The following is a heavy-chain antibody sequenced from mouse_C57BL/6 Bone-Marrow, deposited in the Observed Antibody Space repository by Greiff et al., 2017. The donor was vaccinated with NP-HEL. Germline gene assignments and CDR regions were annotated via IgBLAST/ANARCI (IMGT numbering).Heavy chain of an antibody. J-gene: IGHJ1*03. D-gene: IGHD2-3*01. V-gene: IGHV1-59*01. CDR2: IDPSDSYT. Sequence: QVQLQQPGAELVRPGPSVKLSCKASGYTFTSYWMHWVKQRPGQGLEWIGVIDPSDSYTNYNQKFKGKATLTVDTSSSTAYMQLSSLTSEDSAVYYCASRRNDGYLYWYFDVWGTGTTVTVSS. CDR1: GYTFTSYW. CDR3: ASRRNDGYLYWYFDV.